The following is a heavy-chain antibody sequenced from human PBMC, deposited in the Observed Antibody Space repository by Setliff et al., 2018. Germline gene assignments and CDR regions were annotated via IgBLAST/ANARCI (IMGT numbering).Heavy chain of an antibody. V-gene: IGHV3-21*01. J-gene: IGHJ3*02. CDR1: GFTFSTYT. CDR3: IRDTSGRDAFDI. D-gene: IGHD6-19*01. Sequence: GGSLRLSCAASGFTFSTYTMNWIRQPPGKGLEWVSSISRDSLYIYYADSLKGRFTISRDNAKNSLYLQMDSLRAEDTAVYYCIRDTSGRDAFDIWGQGTMVTVSS. CDR2: ISRDSLYI.